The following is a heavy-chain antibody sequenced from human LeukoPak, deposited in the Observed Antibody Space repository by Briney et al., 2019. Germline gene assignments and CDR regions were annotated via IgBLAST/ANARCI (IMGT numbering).Heavy chain of an antibody. CDR1: GGSISSGDYY. D-gene: IGHD2-21*02. CDR3: AREGGGDDYFDY. CDR2: IYYSGST. V-gene: IGHV4-30-4*08. J-gene: IGHJ4*02. Sequence: PSETLSLTCTVSGGSISSGDYYWSWIRQPPGKGLEWIGYIYYSGSTYYNPSLKSRVTISVDTSKNQFSLKLSSVTAADTAVYYCAREGGGDDYFDYWGPGTLVTVSS.